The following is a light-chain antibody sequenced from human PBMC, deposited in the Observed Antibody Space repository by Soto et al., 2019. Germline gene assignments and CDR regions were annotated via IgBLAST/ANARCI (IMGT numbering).Light chain of an antibody. CDR1: QRISTH. V-gene: IGKV1-39*01. Sequence: DIQMTQSPSSLSASVGDRVTITCRASQRISTHLNWYQQKPGKAPKFLIYGASSLQTGVPSRFSGSGSGTDFTLTISSLQPEDFASYYCQQSDSTPPTFGQGTKVEIK. CDR2: GAS. J-gene: IGKJ1*01. CDR3: QQSDSTPPT.